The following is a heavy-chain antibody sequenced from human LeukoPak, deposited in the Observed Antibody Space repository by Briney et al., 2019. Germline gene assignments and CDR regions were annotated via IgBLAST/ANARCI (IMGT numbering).Heavy chain of an antibody. J-gene: IGHJ4*02. CDR1: GFTFSSYG. CDR3: AKDWIGYCSGGSCYDLDY. V-gene: IGHV3-30*18. CDR2: ISYDGSNK. Sequence: GRSLRLSCAASGFTFSSYGMHWVRQAPGKGLECVAVISYDGSNKYYADSVKGRFTISRDNSKNTLYLQMNSLRAEDTAVYYCAKDWIGYCSGGSCYDLDYWGQGTLVTVSS. D-gene: IGHD2-15*01.